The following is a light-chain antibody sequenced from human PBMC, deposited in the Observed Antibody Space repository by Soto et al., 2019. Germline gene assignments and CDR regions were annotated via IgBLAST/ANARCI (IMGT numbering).Light chain of an antibody. Sequence: EIVMTQSPATLSVSPGERASLSCRASQSVSTNLAWYQQKPAQAPRLLIYGASTRATGIPARFSGGGSGTEFTLTISSLQSADFAVYYCQQSSSALITFGQGTRLDIK. J-gene: IGKJ5*01. CDR3: QQSSSALIT. V-gene: IGKV3-15*01. CDR2: GAS. CDR1: QSVSTN.